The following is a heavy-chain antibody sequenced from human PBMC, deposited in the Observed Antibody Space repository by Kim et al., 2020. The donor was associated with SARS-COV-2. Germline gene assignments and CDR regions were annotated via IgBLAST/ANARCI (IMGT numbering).Heavy chain of an antibody. D-gene: IGHD2-15*01. CDR1: GYSFTKYW. CDR3: ARSCNGFSCYSEADKYFDY. J-gene: IGHJ4*02. Sequence: GESLKISCKASGYSFTKYWIGWVRQMPGKGLEWMGIIYPGDSETTYSPSFQGQVTISADKFISTAYLQWSSLKASDTAMYYCARSCNGFSCYSEADKYFDYWGQGTQVTVSS. CDR2: IYPGDSET. V-gene: IGHV5-51*01.